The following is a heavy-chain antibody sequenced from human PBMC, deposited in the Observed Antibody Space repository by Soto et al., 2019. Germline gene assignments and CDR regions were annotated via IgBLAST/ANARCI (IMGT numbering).Heavy chain of an antibody. CDR3: ARGPITTNPRFDP. V-gene: IGHV4-34*01. J-gene: IGHJ5*02. D-gene: IGHD3-22*01. CDR1: GGSFSGYY. CDR2: INHSGST. Sequence: SETLSLTCAVYGGSFSGYYWSWIRQPPGKGLEWIGEINHSGSTNYNPSLKSRVTISVDTSKNQFSLKLTSVTAADTAVYYCARGPITTNPRFDPWGQGALVTVSS.